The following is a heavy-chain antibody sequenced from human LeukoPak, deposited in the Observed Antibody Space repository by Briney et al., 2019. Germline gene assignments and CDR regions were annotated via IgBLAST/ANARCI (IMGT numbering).Heavy chain of an antibody. CDR3: ASEAGWNFNAFDI. Sequence: PSDTLSVPCTVSRGSVSSYAWNWIRQPAGKGLEYIGRIHGSGRSKYYPSLMGRINMLVDQSENQTFLRLTSLTAAGPAVYFCASEAGWNFNAFDIWGQGTMVTV. D-gene: IGHD6-19*01. V-gene: IGHV4-4*07. CDR1: RGSVSSYA. J-gene: IGHJ3*02. CDR2: IHGSGRS.